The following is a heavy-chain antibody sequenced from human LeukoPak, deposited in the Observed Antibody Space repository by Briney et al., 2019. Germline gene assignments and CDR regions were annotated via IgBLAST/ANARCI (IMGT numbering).Heavy chain of an antibody. J-gene: IGHJ3*02. Sequence: SETLSLTCTVSGGSISTYYWSWIRQPPGKGLEWIGNIYYSGSTIYNPSLKSRVTISVDTSKNQFSLKLSSVTAADTAVYYCARAGYSPGRAFDIWGQGTMVTVSS. CDR1: GGSISTYY. CDR3: ARAGYSPGRAFDI. CDR2: IYYSGST. V-gene: IGHV4-59*01. D-gene: IGHD6-13*01.